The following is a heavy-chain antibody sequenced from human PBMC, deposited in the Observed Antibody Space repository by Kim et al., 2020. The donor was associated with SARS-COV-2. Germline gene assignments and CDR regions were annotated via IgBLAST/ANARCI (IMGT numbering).Heavy chain of an antibody. Sequence: GGSLRLSCAASGFTFSSYRIHWVRQAPGKGLEWVAVIWYDGSSKYYADSVKGRFTISRDNSKTTLYLQMNSLRAEDTAVYYCAREAYLTFDYWGQGILVTVSS. CDR1: GFTFSSYR. J-gene: IGHJ4*02. CDR3: AREAYLTFDY. V-gene: IGHV3-33*01. D-gene: IGHD2-21*01. CDR2: IWYDGSSK.